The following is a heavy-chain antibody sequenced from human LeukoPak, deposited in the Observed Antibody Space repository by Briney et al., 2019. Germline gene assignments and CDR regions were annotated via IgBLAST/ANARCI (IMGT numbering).Heavy chain of an antibody. J-gene: IGHJ4*02. CDR1: GFTFSSYG. Sequence: GGSLRLSCVAPGFTFSSYGMHWVRQAPGKGLEWVAFIRYDGSYKYYADSVKGRFTISRDNAKNSLYLQMNSLRAEDTAVYYCARSSSWYGGYWGQGTLVTVSS. CDR2: IRYDGSYK. CDR3: ARSSSWYGGY. D-gene: IGHD6-13*01. V-gene: IGHV3-30*02.